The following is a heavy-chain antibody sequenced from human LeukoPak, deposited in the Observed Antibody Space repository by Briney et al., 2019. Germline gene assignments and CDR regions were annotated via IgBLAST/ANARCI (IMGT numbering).Heavy chain of an antibody. CDR2: IHYDGSNK. CDR3: AKSARVIAVEIDY. D-gene: IGHD6-19*01. V-gene: IGHV3-30*02. CDR1: GFTFINYG. Sequence: GGSLRLSCAASGFTFINYGIHWVRQAPGKGLEWVAFIHYDGSNKYYADSVRGRFTISRDNSKNTLYLQMNSLRAEDTAVYYCAKSARVIAVEIDYWGQGTLVTVSS. J-gene: IGHJ4*02.